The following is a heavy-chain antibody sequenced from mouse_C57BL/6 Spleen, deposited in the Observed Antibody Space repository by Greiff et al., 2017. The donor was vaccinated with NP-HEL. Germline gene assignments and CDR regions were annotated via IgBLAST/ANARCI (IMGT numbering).Heavy chain of an antibody. CDR1: GFTFSDYG. CDR2: ISSGSSTI. Sequence: EVQGVESGGGLVKPGGSLKLSCAASGFTFSDYGMHWVRQAPEKGLEWVAYISSGSSTIYYEDTVKGRFTISRDNAKNNLFLQMTRLSSEDTAMYYCAMPHYYGSSYYAMDYWGQGTSVNVSS. V-gene: IGHV5-17*01. D-gene: IGHD1-1*01. CDR3: AMPHYYGSSYYAMDY. J-gene: IGHJ4*01.